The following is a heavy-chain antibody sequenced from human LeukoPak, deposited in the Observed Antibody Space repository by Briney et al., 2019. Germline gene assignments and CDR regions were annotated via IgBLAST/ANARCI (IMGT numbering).Heavy chain of an antibody. Sequence: SETLSLTCAVSGGSISSSNWWSWVRQPPGKGLEWIGEIYHSGSTYYNPSLKSRVTISVDRSKNQFSLKLSSVTAADTAVYYCARDMRPGGSGYYYSAIGDYWGQGTLVTVSS. CDR2: IYHSGST. CDR1: GGSISSSNW. J-gene: IGHJ4*02. V-gene: IGHV4-4*02. CDR3: ARDMRPGGSGYYYSAIGDY. D-gene: IGHD3-22*01.